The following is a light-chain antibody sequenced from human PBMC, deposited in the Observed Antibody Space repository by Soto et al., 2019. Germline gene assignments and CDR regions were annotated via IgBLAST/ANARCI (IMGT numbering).Light chain of an antibody. J-gene: IGKJ2*01. Sequence: QLTQSPSSLSASMGDRVTITCRASQAISGYLAWYQQQPGKAPKLLIYAASTLHSGVPTRFSGSGSGTEFILTIGRLQPEDFATYYCQHLAGTFGQGTKLEMK. CDR3: QHLAGT. CDR2: AAS. CDR1: QAISGY. V-gene: IGKV1-9*01.